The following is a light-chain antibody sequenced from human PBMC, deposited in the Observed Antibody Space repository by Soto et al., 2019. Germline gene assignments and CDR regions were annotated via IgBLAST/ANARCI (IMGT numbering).Light chain of an antibody. V-gene: IGKV3-15*01. CDR3: QQYHNWPLT. J-gene: IGKJ4*01. CDR1: QSITGN. CDR2: DAS. Sequence: ENVLTQSPGTLSLSPGERATLSCWASQSITGNLTWYQQKPGQAPRLLIYDASTRATGIPARFSGSGSGTEFTLTISSLQSEDFAVYYCQQYHNWPLTFGGGTKVEIK.